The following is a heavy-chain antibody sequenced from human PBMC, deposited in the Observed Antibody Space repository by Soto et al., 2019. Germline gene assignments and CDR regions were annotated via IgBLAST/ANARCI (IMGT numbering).Heavy chain of an antibody. D-gene: IGHD2-21*01. CDR1: GFTFSDHY. CDR2: IRNKANSYTT. CDR3: SRACILNTRYFFDY. Sequence: PGGSLRLSCAAFGFTFSDHYMDWVRQAPGKGLEWVGRIRNKANSYTTEYAASVKGRFTISRDDSKNSLFLQMNSLKTEDTAVYYFSRACILNTRYFFDYWGQGTLVTVSS. J-gene: IGHJ4*01. V-gene: IGHV3-72*01.